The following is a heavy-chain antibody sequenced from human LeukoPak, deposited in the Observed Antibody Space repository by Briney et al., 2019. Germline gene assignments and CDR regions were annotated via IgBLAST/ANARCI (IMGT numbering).Heavy chain of an antibody. CDR2: INHSGST. Sequence: SETLPLTCAVHGGPFSGYYWSWIRQPPGKGLEWIEEINHSGSTNYNPSLKSRLTLSVVTSQNQFSLKLSSMTAADTVVYYCARGPNYGRDDSPFAYWGQGNLLSVSS. V-gene: IGHV4-34*01. CDR1: GGPFSGYY. D-gene: IGHD4-17*01. CDR3: ARGPNYGRDDSPFAY. J-gene: IGHJ4*02.